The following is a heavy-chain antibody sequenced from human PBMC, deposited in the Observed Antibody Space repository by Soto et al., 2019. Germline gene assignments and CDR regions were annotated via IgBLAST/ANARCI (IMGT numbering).Heavy chain of an antibody. CDR1: GGSFSGYY. CDR2: INHSGST. CDR3: ARGKVTSSGWYGDAFDI. Sequence: SETLSLTCAVYGGSFSGYYWSWIRQPPGKGLEWIGEINHSGSTNYNPSLKSRVTISVDTSKNQFSLKLSSVTAADTAVYYCARGKVTSSGWYGDAFDIWGQGTMVTVSS. D-gene: IGHD6-19*01. J-gene: IGHJ3*02. V-gene: IGHV4-34*01.